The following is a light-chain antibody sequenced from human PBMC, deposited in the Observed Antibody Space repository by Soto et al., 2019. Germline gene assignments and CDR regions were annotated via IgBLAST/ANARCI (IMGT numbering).Light chain of an antibody. J-gene: IGKJ2*01. CDR3: QQYNHWPPYT. CDR2: GAS. Sequence: EIVLTQSPSTLSVSPGERVTLSCSASQNVSSYLAWYRQKPGQAPRLLIYGASTRAAGIPARFSGSGSGTEFSLTVSSLQSEDFAIYYCQQYNHWPPYTFGQGTKVDIK. CDR1: QNVSSY. V-gene: IGKV3-15*01.